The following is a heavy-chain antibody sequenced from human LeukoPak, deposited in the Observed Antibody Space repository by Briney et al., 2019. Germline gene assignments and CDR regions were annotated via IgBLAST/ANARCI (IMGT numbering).Heavy chain of an antibody. J-gene: IGHJ4*02. CDR1: GYTFTSYA. V-gene: IGHV1-3*03. D-gene: IGHD3-10*01. CDR2: INAGNGNT. Sequence: GASVKVSCKASGYTFTSYAMHWVRQAPGQRLEWMGWINAGNGNTKYSQEFQGRVTITRDTSTSTVYMELSSLRSEDTAVYYCARENGGSGSSPGYYFDYWGQGTLVTVSS. CDR3: ARENGGSGSSPGYYFDY.